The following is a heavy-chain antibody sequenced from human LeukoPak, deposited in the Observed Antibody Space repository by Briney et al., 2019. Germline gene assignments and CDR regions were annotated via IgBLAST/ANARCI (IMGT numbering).Heavy chain of an antibody. CDR1: GFTFGEYA. CDR2: IRSIPYDGTT. V-gene: IGHV3-49*04. J-gene: IGHJ4*02. Sequence: GGSLRLSCTTSGFTFGEYAMSWVRQAPGKGLEWVGFIRSIPYDGTTEYAESVKGRLTISRDDSKSIAYLQMNSLKTEDTAVYYCTTGIKTADHWGQGTLVTVSS. CDR3: TTGIKTADH. D-gene: IGHD2-15*01.